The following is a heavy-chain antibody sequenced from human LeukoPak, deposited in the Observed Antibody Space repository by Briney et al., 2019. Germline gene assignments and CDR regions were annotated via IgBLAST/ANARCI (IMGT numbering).Heavy chain of an antibody. CDR1: GFTVSSNY. J-gene: IGHJ6*03. Sequence: SGGSLRLSCAASGFTVSSNYMSWVRQAPGKGLEWVSVIYSGGSTYYADSVKGRFTISRDNSKNTLYLQMNSLRAEDTAVYYCARNPGDLFSNYYYYYMDVWGKGTTVTVSS. D-gene: IGHD3-16*01. CDR3: ARNPGDLFSNYYYYYMDV. V-gene: IGHV3-53*01. CDR2: IYSGGST.